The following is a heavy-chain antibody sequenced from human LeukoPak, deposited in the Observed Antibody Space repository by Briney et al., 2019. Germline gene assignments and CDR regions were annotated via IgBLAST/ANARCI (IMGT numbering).Heavy chain of an antibody. CDR1: GFSFSSYL. D-gene: IGHD2-15*01. Sequence: GTSLRLSCAASGFSFSSYLMHWVRQAPGKGLEWVALIGFDVSRKYYGDSVKGRFTISRDNSKNTLYLQMNSLSDEDTAVYSCARERLENCHDDSCPDAFDIWGQGTMVTVSS. CDR2: IGFDVSRK. CDR3: ARERLENCHDDSCPDAFDI. J-gene: IGHJ3*02. V-gene: IGHV3-33*01.